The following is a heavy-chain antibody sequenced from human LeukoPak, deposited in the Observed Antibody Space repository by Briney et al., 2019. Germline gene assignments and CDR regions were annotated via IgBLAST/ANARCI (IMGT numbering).Heavy chain of an antibody. J-gene: IGHJ4*02. CDR1: GFTFSSYA. CDR3: AKDRSYYYDSSGYYYNPIFDY. D-gene: IGHD3-22*01. CDR2: ISGSGGST. Sequence: GGSLRLSCAASGFTFSSYAMSWVRQAPGKGLEWVAAISGSGGSTYYADSVKGRFTISRDNSKNMLYLQMNSLRAEDTAVYYCAKDRSYYYDSSGYYYNPIFDYWGQGTLVTVSS. V-gene: IGHV3-23*01.